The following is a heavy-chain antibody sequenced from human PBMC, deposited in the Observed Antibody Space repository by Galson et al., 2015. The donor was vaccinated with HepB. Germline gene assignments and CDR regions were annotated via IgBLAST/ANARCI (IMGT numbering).Heavy chain of an antibody. Sequence: CAISGDSVSSNSAAWNWIRQSPSRGLEWLGRTYYRSKWYNDYAVSVKSRITINPDTSKNQFSLQLNSVTPEDTAVYYCARAPYRGRMVRGYDWFDPWGQGTLVTVSS. D-gene: IGHD3-10*01. CDR2: TYYRSKWYN. CDR1: GDSVSSNSAA. J-gene: IGHJ5*02. V-gene: IGHV6-1*01. CDR3: ARAPYRGRMVRGYDWFDP.